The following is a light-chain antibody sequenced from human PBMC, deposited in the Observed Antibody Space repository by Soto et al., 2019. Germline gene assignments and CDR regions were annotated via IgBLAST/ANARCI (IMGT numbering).Light chain of an antibody. J-gene: IGKJ1*01. Sequence: IVLTQSPANLSLSPGERATLSCRASESVSDDLAWYQQKPGRAPRLLIYRASTRAAGVSARFSGSGSGTEFTLSISSLQPEDSAVYYCQQYYNWPPWTFGQGTKVDI. CDR1: ESVSDD. V-gene: IGKV3-15*01. CDR2: RAS. CDR3: QQYYNWPPWT.